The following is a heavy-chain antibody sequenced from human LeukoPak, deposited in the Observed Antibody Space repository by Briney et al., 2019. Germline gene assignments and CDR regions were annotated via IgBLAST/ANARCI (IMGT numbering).Heavy chain of an antibody. D-gene: IGHD5-18*01. J-gene: IGHJ4*02. V-gene: IGHV1-18*01. CDR1: GYTFTSYG. CDR2: ISAYNGNT. CDR3: ARQAVDMGTAMED. Sequence: ASVKVSCKASGYTFTSYGNSWVRQAPGQGLEWMGWISAYNGNTNYAQKLQGRVTMTTDTSTSTAYMELRSLGSDDTAVYYCARQAVDMGTAMEDWGQGTLVTVSS.